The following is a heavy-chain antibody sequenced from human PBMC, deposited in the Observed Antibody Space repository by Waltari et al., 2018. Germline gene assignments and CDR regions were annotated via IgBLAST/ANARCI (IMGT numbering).Heavy chain of an antibody. J-gene: IGHJ4*02. Sequence: QVQLQESGPGLVKPSETLSLTCSFSGYSISRGYYWGWIRQPPGKGLEWIASIYQSGSTYYNPSLKSRVTISIDTSKNQFSLKLSSVTAADTAVYYCARVPGRDALFFDYWGQGTLVTVSS. CDR1: GYSISRGYY. CDR3: ARVPGRDALFFDY. V-gene: IGHV4-38-2*02. CDR2: IYQSGST.